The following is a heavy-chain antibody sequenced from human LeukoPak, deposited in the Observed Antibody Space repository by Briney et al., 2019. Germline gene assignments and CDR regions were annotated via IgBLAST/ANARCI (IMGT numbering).Heavy chain of an antibody. CDR2: FDPEDGET. J-gene: IGHJ3*02. CDR1: GYKISELS. Sequence: ASVKVSCKVSGYKISELSMHWVRQAPGKGLEWMGGFDPEDGETIFAQKLQGRVSVTEDTSIDTAYMELSSLRSEDTAIYYCATALRVFGVVITLDIWGRGTMVTVSS. D-gene: IGHD3-3*01. V-gene: IGHV1-24*01. CDR3: ATALRVFGVVITLDI.